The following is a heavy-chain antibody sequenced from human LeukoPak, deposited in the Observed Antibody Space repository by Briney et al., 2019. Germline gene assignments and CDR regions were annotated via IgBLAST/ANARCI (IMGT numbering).Heavy chain of an antibody. V-gene: IGHV3-74*01. J-gene: IGHJ4*02. CDR1: GFSFRSYW. D-gene: IGHD3-10*01. CDR2: IDSDGRST. CDR3: TRGALWFGAFLDY. Sequence: GGSLRLSCAASGFSFRSYWMNWVRQAPGKGLVWVSRIDSDGRSTTYADSVKGRFTISRDNAKNTLFLQMNSLRVEDTAVYYCTRGALWFGAFLDYWGQGTRVTVSS.